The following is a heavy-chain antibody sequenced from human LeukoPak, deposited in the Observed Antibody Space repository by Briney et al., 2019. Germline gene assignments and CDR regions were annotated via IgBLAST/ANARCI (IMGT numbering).Heavy chain of an antibody. V-gene: IGHV1-69*06. CDR2: IIPIFGTA. Sequence: ASVKVSCKASGGTFSSYAISWVRQAPGQGLEWMGGIIPIFGTANYAQKFQGRVTMTEDTSTDTAYMELSSLRSEDTAVYYCATPHLPPYNWNYATPFDYWGQGTLVTVSS. CDR3: ATPHLPPYNWNYATPFDY. D-gene: IGHD1-7*01. J-gene: IGHJ4*02. CDR1: GGTFSSYA.